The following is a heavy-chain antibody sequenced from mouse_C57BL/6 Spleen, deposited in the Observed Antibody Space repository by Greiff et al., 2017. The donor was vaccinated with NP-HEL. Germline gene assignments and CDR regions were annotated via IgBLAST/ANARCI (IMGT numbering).Heavy chain of an antibody. Sequence: EVKLMESGGGLVQPGGSLKLSCAASGFTFSDYYMYWVRQTPEKRLEWVAYISNGGGSTYYPDTVKGRFTISRDNAKNPLYLQMSRLKSEDTAMYYCARRVIYYGNFDYWGQGTTLTVSS. D-gene: IGHD2-1*01. V-gene: IGHV5-12*01. CDR2: ISNGGGST. CDR1: GFTFSDYY. CDR3: ARRVIYYGNFDY. J-gene: IGHJ2*01.